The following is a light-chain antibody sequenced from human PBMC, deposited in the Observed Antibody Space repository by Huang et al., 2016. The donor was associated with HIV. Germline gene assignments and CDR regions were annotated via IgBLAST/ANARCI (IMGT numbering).Light chain of an antibody. CDR2: GAS. J-gene: IGKJ2*01. V-gene: IGKV3-15*01. CDR1: QSVSSN. CDR3: QQYNNWPPMYT. Sequence: EIVMTQSPATLSVSPGERATLSCRASQSVSSNLAWYQQKPGQAPRLLIYGASTRATGIQARFSALGSGTEFTLTISSLQSEDFAVYYCQQYNNWPPMYTFGQGTNLEIK.